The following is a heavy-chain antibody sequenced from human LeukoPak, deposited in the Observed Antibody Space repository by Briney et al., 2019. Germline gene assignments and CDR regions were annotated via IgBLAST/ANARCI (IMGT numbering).Heavy chain of an antibody. D-gene: IGHD2-2*01. CDR2: ISPNSGGT. CDR1: GYTFTDYY. V-gene: IGHV1-2*02. CDR3: ARRYCSSTSCYHYFDY. Sequence: ASAKVSCKASGYTFTDYYMHWVRQAPGQGLEWMGWISPNSGGTNYAQKFQGRVTMTRDTSISTAYMELSRLRSDDTAVYYCARRYCSSTSCYHYFDYWGQGTLVTVSS. J-gene: IGHJ4*02.